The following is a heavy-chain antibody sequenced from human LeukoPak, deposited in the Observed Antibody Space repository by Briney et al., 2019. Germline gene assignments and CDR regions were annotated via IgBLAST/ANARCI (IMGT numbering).Heavy chain of an antibody. D-gene: IGHD6-19*01. CDR3: ARSKGGSGVDAFDI. Sequence: ASVKVSCKSSGYSFTSHYMHWVRQAPGQGLGWMGWINPNSGGTNYAQKFQGRVTMTRDTSISTAYMELSRLRSDDTAVYYCARSKGGSGVDAFDIWGQGTMVTVSS. V-gene: IGHV1-2*02. J-gene: IGHJ3*02. CDR1: GYSFTSHY. CDR2: INPNSGGT.